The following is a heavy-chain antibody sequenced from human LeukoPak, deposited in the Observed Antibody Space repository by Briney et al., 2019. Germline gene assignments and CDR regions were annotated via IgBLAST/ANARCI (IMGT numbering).Heavy chain of an antibody. J-gene: IGHJ5*02. CDR3: ARDQRWELIWWFDL. V-gene: IGHV1-2*06. D-gene: IGHD1-26*01. Sequence: GASVKVSCKASGYTFTGYYMHWVRQAPGQGLEWMGRINPNSGGTNYAQKFQGRVTMTRDTSISTAYMELSRLRSDDTAVYYCARDQRWELIWWFDLWGQGTLVTVSS. CDR2: INPNSGGT. CDR1: GYTFTGYY.